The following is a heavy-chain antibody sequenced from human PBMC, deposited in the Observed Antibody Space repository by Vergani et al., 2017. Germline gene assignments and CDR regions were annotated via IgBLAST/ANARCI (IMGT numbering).Heavy chain of an antibody. CDR3: ASQLRYWSSTSCDLL. Sequence: QVQLVQSGAEVKKPGSSVKVSCKASGGTFSSYAISWVRQAPGQGLEWMGGIIPIFVTANYAQTFQGRVTITADESTSTAYMELSSLRSEDTAVYYCASQLRYWSSTSCDLLWGQGTMVTVSS. D-gene: IGHD2-2*01. CDR2: IIPIFVTA. J-gene: IGHJ3*01. V-gene: IGHV1-69*12. CDR1: GGTFSSYA.